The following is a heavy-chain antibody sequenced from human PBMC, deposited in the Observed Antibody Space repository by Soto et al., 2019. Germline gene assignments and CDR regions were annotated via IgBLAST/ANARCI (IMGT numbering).Heavy chain of an antibody. V-gene: IGHV1-3*01. D-gene: IGHD3-16*01. Sequence: QVQLVQSGAEVKKPGASVKVSCKASGYTFTNYGIHWVRQAPGQRLEWMGWINAGNGNTKHSQKFQGRVTITRDTSASTAYMELSRLRSEDTAVYYCARGLNVYYFDYWGQGTLVTVSS. CDR1: GYTFTNYG. CDR3: ARGLNVYYFDY. J-gene: IGHJ4*02. CDR2: INAGNGNT.